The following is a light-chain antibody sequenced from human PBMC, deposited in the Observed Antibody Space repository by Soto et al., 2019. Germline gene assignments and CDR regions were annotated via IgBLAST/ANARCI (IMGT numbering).Light chain of an antibody. Sequence: SQMTQSPSTLSASVGDRVTITCRASQNINTWLAWYQHKPGKAPKVLIHKASSLQSGVPSRFSGTGSGTEFTLIINSVQPDDFATYYCQQYDSYPLTFGGGTKVEI. CDR1: QNINTW. J-gene: IGKJ4*01. V-gene: IGKV1-5*03. CDR2: KAS. CDR3: QQYDSYPLT.